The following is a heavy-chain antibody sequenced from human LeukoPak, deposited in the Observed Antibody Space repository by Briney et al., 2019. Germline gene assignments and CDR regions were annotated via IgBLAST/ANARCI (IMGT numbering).Heavy chain of an antibody. CDR1: GFTFDDYG. CDR2: INWNGGST. Sequence: TGGSLRLSCAASGFTFDDYGMSWVRQAPGKGLEWVSGINWNGGSTGYADSVKGRFTISRDNAKNSLYLQMNSLRAEDTALYYCAREGEGSPYYYYYYMDVWGKGTTVTVSS. CDR3: AREGEGSPYYYYYYMDV. V-gene: IGHV3-20*04. J-gene: IGHJ6*03.